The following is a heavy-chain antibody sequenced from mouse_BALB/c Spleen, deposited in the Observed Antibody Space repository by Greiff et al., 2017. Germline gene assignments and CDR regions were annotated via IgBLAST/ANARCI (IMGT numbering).Heavy chain of an antibody. D-gene: IGHD2-10*02. Sequence: EVKLMESGGGLVQPGGSLNLSCTASGFDFSSYWMSWARQAPGKGQEWIGEINPGSSTINYTPFLKDKFIISRDNAKNTLYLQMSKVRSEDTALYYCARYAIYYAMDYWGQGTSVTVSS. V-gene: IGHV4-2*02. J-gene: IGHJ4*01. CDR2: INPGSSTI. CDR3: ARYAIYYAMDY. CDR1: GFDFSSYW.